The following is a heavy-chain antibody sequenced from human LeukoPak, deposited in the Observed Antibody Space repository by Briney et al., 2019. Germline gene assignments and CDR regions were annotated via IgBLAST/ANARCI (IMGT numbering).Heavy chain of an antibody. V-gene: IGHV3-9*01. J-gene: IGHJ4*02. Sequence: PGGSLRLSCVASGFPFSSYWMTWVRQAPGRGLEWVSHISWNSGTIGYADSVKGRFTISRDNAKNSLYLQMNSLRAEDTALYYCAKDLASGGYYHPFDYWGQGTLVTVSS. D-gene: IGHD3-22*01. CDR3: AKDLASGGYYHPFDY. CDR2: ISWNSGTI. CDR1: GFPFSSYW.